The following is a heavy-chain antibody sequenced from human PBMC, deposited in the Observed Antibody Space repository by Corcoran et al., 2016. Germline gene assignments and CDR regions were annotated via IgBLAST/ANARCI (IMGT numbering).Heavy chain of an antibody. J-gene: IGHJ4*02. CDR2: INHSGST. Sequence: QVQLQQWGAGLLKPSETLSLTCAVYGGSFSGYYWSWIRQPPGKGLEWIGEINHSGSTNYNPSLKSRVTISVDTSKNQFSLKLSSVTAADTAVYYCARSSPMGQQLPVPHPPFFDYWGQGTLVTVSS. V-gene: IGHV4-34*01. CDR3: ARSSPMGQQLPVPHPPFFDY. D-gene: IGHD6-13*01. CDR1: GGSFSGYY.